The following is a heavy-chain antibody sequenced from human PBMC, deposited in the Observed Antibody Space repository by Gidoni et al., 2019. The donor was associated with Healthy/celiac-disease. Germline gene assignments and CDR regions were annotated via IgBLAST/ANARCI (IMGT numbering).Heavy chain of an antibody. J-gene: IGHJ3*02. D-gene: IGHD5-18*01. Sequence: QVQLVQSGSELKKPGASVKVSCKASGYTLTSYAMKWVRQATGQGLEWMGWINTNTGNPPEAQGFTGRFVVSLETSVSTAYLQISSLKAEDTAVYYCARVEIGTWIQLRAFDIWGQGTIVTVSS. CDR1: GYTLTSYA. CDR3: ARVEIGTWIQLRAFDI. V-gene: IGHV7-4-1*02. CDR2: INTNTGNP.